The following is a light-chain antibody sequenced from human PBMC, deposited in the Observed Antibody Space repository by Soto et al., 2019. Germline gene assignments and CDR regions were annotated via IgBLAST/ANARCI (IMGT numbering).Light chain of an antibody. CDR1: SSDVGAYNF. CDR2: DVS. CDR3: GSYTTSSNYV. J-gene: IGLJ1*01. Sequence: QSALTQPASVSGSPGLSITISCTGTSSDVGAYNFVSWYQQHPDKAPKLMIFDVSNRPSGVSNRFSGSKSGNTASLTISGLQSEDEAEYYCGSYTTSSNYVSGTGTKVTVL. V-gene: IGLV2-14*03.